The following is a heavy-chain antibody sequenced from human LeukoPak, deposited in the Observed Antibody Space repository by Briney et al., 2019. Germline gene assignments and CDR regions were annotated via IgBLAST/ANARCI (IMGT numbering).Heavy chain of an antibody. D-gene: IGHD3-3*01. Sequence: SVKVSCKASGGTFSSYAISWVRQAPGQGLEWMGRIIPILGIANYAQKFQGRVTITADKSTSTAYMELSSLGSEDTAVYYCAREADRDFWSGYSMDYWGQGTLVTVSS. CDR1: GGTFSSYA. J-gene: IGHJ4*02. V-gene: IGHV1-69*04. CDR2: IIPILGIA. CDR3: AREADRDFWSGYSMDY.